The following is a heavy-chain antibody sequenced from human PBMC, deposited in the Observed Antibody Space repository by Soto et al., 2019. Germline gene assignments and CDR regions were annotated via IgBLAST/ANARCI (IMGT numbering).Heavy chain of an antibody. CDR3: TTGQHIVVVTAASFDY. CDR1: GFTFGDYA. CDR2: IKTKTEGGTT. V-gene: IGHV3-15*01. J-gene: IGHJ4*02. Sequence: PGGSLRLSCTASGFTFGDYAMSWVRQAPRKGVEWVGRIKTKTEGGTTEYGASVKGRFTISRDDSENTVSLQMSSLKTEDTAVYYCTTGQHIVVVTAASFDYWGQGALVTVSS. D-gene: IGHD2-21*02.